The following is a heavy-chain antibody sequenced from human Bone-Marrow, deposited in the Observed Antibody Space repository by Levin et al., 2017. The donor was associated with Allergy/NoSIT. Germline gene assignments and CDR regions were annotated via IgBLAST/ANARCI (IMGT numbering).Heavy chain of an antibody. CDR2: IYDNGNT. D-gene: IGHD3-22*01. J-gene: IGHJ4*02. Sequence: SQTLSLTCTVSGGSISRPEYFWSWIRQPPGKGLDWIGSIYDNGNTSYNPSLRSRVSISEDTSKNQFSLTLSSVTAADTAVYYCASRYARSGYPFWGQGTLVNVSS. CDR3: ASRYARSGYPF. V-gene: IGHV4-30-4*01. CDR1: GGSISRPEYF.